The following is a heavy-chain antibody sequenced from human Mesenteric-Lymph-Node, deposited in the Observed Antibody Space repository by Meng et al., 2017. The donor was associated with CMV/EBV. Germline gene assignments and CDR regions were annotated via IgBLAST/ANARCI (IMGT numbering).Heavy chain of an antibody. Sequence: LSLTCAASGFTFSSYGMHWVRQAPGKGLEWVAVIWYDGSNKYYADSVKGRFTISRDNSKNTLYLQMNSLRAEDTAVYYCAGQYSSGWYPRDWYFDLWGRGTLVTVSS. CDR1: GFTFSSYG. CDR3: AGQYSSGWYPRDWYFDL. J-gene: IGHJ2*01. D-gene: IGHD6-19*01. V-gene: IGHV3-33*01. CDR2: IWYDGSNK.